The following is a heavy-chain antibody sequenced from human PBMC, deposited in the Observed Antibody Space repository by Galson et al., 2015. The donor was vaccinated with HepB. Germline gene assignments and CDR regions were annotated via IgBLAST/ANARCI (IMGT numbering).Heavy chain of an antibody. V-gene: IGHV1-18*01. CDR1: GYTFLSHG. CDR3: ARGRGPIYCGGDCYAHVY. D-gene: IGHD2-21*01. J-gene: IGHJ4*02. Sequence: SVKVSCKASGYTFLSHGISWVRQAPGQGLEWMGWIGANKSFTNYPLKFQDRVTMTTDTSTSTAYVELRSLRSDDTAVYYCARGRGPIYCGGDCYAHVYWGQGTLVTVSS. CDR2: IGANKSFT.